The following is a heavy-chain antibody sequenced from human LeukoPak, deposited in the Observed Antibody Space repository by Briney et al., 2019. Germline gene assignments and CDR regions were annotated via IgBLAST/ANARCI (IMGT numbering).Heavy chain of an antibody. CDR1: GFTFSSYA. CDR3: AKDLLAGYGVAHDAFDI. J-gene: IGHJ3*02. CDR2: ISGSGGST. Sequence: PGGSLRLSCAASGFTFSSYAMSWVRQAPGKGLEWVSAISGSGGSTYYADSVKGRFTISRDNSKNTLYLQMNSLRAEDTAVYYCAKDLLAGYGVAHDAFDIWGQGTVVTVSS. D-gene: IGHD4-17*01. V-gene: IGHV3-23*01.